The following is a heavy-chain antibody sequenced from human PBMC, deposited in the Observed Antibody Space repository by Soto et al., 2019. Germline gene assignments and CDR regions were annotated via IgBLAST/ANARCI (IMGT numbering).Heavy chain of an antibody. CDR2: INHSGST. D-gene: IGHD6-6*01. Sequence: SETLSLTCAVYGGSFSGYYWSWIRQPPGKGLEWIGEINHSGSTNYNPSLKSRVTISVDTSKNQFSLKLSSVTAADTAVYYCARGPRRAIAARHGFYFDYWGQGTLVTVS. CDR3: ARGPRRAIAARHGFYFDY. J-gene: IGHJ4*02. V-gene: IGHV4-34*01. CDR1: GGSFSGYY.